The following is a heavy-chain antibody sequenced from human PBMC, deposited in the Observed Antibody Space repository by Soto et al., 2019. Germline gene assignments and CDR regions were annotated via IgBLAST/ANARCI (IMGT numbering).Heavy chain of an antibody. D-gene: IGHD3-9*01. CDR3: ARVYYDILTGFTSVIDY. Sequence: PGESRKISCKGSGYSFTSYWIGWVRQMPGKGLEWMGIIYPGDSDTRYSPSFQGQVTISADKSISTAYLQWSSLKASDTAMYYCARVYYDILTGFTSVIDYWGQGTLVTVSS. V-gene: IGHV5-51*01. CDR2: IYPGDSDT. CDR1: GYSFTSYW. J-gene: IGHJ4*02.